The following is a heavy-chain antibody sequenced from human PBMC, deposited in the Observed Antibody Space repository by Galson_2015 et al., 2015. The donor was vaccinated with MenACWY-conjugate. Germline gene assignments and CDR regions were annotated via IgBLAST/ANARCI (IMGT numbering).Heavy chain of an antibody. D-gene: IGHD2/OR15-2a*01. Sequence: SLRLSCATSGFTFGDYALKWFRQAPGKGLELVGLIKSKAYGGTTEYAPSVQGRFTVSRDDSKRIAFLQMNSLKTEDTGVYYCTRGRSTSSYHYGMDVWGQGTTVTVSS. CDR3: TRGRSTSSYHYGMDV. CDR2: IKSKAYGGTT. V-gene: IGHV3-49*03. CDR1: GFTFGDYA. J-gene: IGHJ6*02.